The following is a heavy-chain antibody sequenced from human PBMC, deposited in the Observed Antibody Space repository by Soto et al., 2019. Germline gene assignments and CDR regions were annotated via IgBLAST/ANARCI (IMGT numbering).Heavy chain of an antibody. CDR1: GYTFNTYF. V-gene: IGHV1-18*01. D-gene: IGHD2-2*01. J-gene: IGHJ4*02. CDR3: ARDTSNSFDY. Sequence: HVQLVQSGGELKKPGASVKVSCNTSGYTFNTYFITWVRQAPGQGLEWMGWISPHNGNTNYAEKFQGRVTMPTDTITKTAYMELRTLRFDDTAVYYCARDTSNSFDYWGQGTLVTVSS. CDR2: ISPHNGNT.